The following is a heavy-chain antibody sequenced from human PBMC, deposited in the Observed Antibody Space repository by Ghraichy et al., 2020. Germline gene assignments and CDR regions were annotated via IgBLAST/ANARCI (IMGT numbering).Heavy chain of an antibody. CDR1: GGSISSSSYY. CDR3: ARHVGGWFDP. V-gene: IGHV4-39*07. J-gene: IGHJ5*02. CDR2: IYYSGST. Sequence: SETLSLTCTVSGGSISSSSYYWGWIRQPPGKGLEWIGSIYYSGSTYYNPSLKSRVTISVDTSKNQFSLKLSSVTAADTAVYYCARHVGGWFDPWGQGTLVTVSS. D-gene: IGHD2-15*01.